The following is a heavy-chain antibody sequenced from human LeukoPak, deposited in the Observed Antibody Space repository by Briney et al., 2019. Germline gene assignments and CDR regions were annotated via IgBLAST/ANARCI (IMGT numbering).Heavy chain of an antibody. J-gene: IGHJ4*02. CDR2: ISYEGGTQ. Sequence: GMSLRLSCAASGDTLSPYGMHWVRQAPGKGLEWVAVISYEGGTQHYADSVKGRFIISRDNPRHTLYLQMNILRTADTAVYYCAKEGTPKVSTWYELWGQGTQVIVSS. D-gene: IGHD6-13*01. CDR1: GDTLSPYG. V-gene: IGHV3-30*18. CDR3: AKEGTPKVSTWYEL.